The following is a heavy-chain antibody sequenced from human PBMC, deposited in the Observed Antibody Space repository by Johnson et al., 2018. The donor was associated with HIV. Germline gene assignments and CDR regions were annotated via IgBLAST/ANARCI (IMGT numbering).Heavy chain of an antibody. J-gene: IGHJ3*02. CDR1: GFTFSDYY. V-gene: IGHV3-11*04. CDR2: ISRSGSTI. D-gene: IGHD3/OR15-3a*01. Sequence: QVQLVESGGGLVKPGGSLRLSCAASGFTFSDYYMSWIRQAPGKGLEWVSYISRSGSTIYYADSVKGRFTISRDNAKNSLYLQMNSLRAEDTAVYYCAKGFFELEGRVLPDAFDIWGQGTMVTVSS. CDR3: AKGFFELEGRVLPDAFDI.